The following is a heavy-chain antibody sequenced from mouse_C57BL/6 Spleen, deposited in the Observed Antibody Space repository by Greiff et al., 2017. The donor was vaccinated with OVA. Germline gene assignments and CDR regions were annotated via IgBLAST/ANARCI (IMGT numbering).Heavy chain of an antibody. CDR2: IDPSDSET. CDR1: GYTFTSYW. J-gene: IGHJ3*01. Sequence: QVQLQQPGAELVRPGSSVKLSCKASGYTFTSYWMHWVKQRPIQGLEWIGNIDPSDSETHYNQKFKDKATLTVDKSSSTAYMQLSSLTSEDSAVYYCARGYYGSSYLAYWGQGTLVTVSA. CDR3: ARGYYGSSYLAY. V-gene: IGHV1-52*01. D-gene: IGHD1-1*01.